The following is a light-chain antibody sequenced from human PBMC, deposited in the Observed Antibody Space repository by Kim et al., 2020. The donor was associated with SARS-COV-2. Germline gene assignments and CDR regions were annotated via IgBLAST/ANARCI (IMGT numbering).Light chain of an antibody. V-gene: IGLV6-57*03. Sequence: GKTVTVSCTRSSGSIAPNYVQWYQQPPGSVPTTVISENNQRPSGVPGRFSGSVDSSSNSASLTISGLKTEDEADYYCQSFDSSNLVFGGGTQLTVL. J-gene: IGLJ3*02. CDR3: QSFDSSNLV. CDR1: SGSIAPNY. CDR2: ENN.